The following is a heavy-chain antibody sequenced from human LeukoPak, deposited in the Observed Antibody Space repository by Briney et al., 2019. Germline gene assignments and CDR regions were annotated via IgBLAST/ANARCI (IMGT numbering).Heavy chain of an antibody. Sequence: SETLSLTCTVSGGSISSSSYYWGWIRQPPGKGLEWIGSIYYSGSTYYNPSLKSRVTISVDTSKNQFSPKLSSVTAADTAVYYCARRGYSSSWYGGGFDYWGQGTLVTVSS. CDR2: IYYSGST. V-gene: IGHV4-39*01. J-gene: IGHJ4*02. CDR3: ARRGYSSSWYGGGFDY. D-gene: IGHD6-13*01. CDR1: GGSISSSSYY.